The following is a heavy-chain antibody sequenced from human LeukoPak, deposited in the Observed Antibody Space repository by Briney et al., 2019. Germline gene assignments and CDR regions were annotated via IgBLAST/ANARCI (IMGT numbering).Heavy chain of an antibody. CDR2: IYYSGST. CDR3: ARDRGYDSSGYYYDY. J-gene: IGHJ4*02. Sequence: SEPLSLTCTVSGGSLSSYYWSWIRQPPGEGLEWIGYIYYSGSTNDNPSLKSRVTISVDTSKNQFSLKLSSVTAADTAVYYCARDRGYDSSGYYYDYWGQGTLVTVSS. D-gene: IGHD3-22*01. CDR1: GGSLSSYY. V-gene: IGHV4-59*01.